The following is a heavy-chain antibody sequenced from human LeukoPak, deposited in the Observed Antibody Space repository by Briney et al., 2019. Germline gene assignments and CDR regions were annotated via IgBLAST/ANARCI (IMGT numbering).Heavy chain of an antibody. J-gene: IGHJ6*03. CDR2: ISGSGDNT. Sequence: GGSLRLSCAASGFTFSSYAMTWVRQAPGKGLEWVSSISGSGDNTCYVDSLKGRFTISRDNSENTLYLQMNSLRAEDTAIYYCAKESVDARGYMDVWGKGTTVIVSS. D-gene: IGHD2-2*01. V-gene: IGHV3-23*01. CDR3: AKESVDARGYMDV. CDR1: GFTFSSYA.